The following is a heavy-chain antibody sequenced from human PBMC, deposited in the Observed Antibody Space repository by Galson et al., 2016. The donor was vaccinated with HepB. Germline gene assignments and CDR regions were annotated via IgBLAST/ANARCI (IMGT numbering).Heavy chain of an antibody. V-gene: IGHV5-51*01. D-gene: IGHD6-13*01. Sequence: QSGAEVKKPGESLQIYCQGSGFSFTTYWIAWVRQMPDKGLQWLGSIQPGDSRTQYSPSFQGQVTFSVDKSINTAYLHWSSLKASDTAMYYCARRAAAVGTRYGLDVWGQGTTVTVSS. CDR2: IQPGDSRT. CDR1: GFSFTTYW. CDR3: ARRAAAVGTRYGLDV. J-gene: IGHJ6*01.